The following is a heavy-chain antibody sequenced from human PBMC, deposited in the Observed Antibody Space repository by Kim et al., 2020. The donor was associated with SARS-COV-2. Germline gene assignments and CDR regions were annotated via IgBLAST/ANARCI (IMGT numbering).Heavy chain of an antibody. J-gene: IGHJ3*02. CDR3: AREKTIWYYYDSSGSFDI. CDR2: INSDGSST. Sequence: GGSLRLSCAASGFTFSSYWMHWVRQAPGKGLVWVSRINSDGSSTSYADSVKGRFTISRDNAKNTLYLQMNSLRAEDTAVYYCAREKTIWYYYDSSGSFDIWGQGTMVTASS. D-gene: IGHD3-22*01. V-gene: IGHV3-74*01. CDR1: GFTFSSYW.